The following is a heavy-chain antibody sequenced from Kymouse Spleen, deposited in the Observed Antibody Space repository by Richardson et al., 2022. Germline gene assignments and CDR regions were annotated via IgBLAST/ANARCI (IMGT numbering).Heavy chain of an antibody. Sequence: QVQLQQSGPGLVKPSQTLSLTCAISGDSVSSNSAAWNWIRQSPSRGLEWLGRTYYRSKWYNDYAVSVKSRITINPDTSKNQFSLQLNSVTPEDTAVYYCARVGIAVAGTTSYYYYYGMDVWGQGTTVTVSS. V-gene: IGHV6-1*01. J-gene: IGHJ6*02. D-gene: IGHD6-19*01. CDR3: ARVGIAVAGTTSYYYYYGMDV. CDR2: TYYRSKWYN. CDR1: GDSVSSNSAA.